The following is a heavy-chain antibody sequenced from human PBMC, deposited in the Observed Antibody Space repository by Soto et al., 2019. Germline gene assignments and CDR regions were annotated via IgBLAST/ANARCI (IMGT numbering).Heavy chain of an antibody. CDR2: IKSNGDDT. D-gene: IGHD2-8*01. J-gene: IGHJ4*02. CDR1: GFTFTGYY. Sequence: QVPLVQSGAEVREAGASVKVSCKASGFTFTGYYIHWVRQVPGQGLEWMGWIKSNGDDTKYAQKFQDRVTMTRDTSMNTVYMEVSSLRSDDTAVYYCARDQRTYGEPPFDYWGQGTLVTVSS. V-gene: IGHV1-2*02. CDR3: ARDQRTYGEPPFDY.